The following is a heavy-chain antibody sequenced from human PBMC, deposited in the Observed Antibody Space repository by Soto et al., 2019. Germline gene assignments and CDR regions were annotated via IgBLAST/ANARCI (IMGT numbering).Heavy chain of an antibody. Sequence: GGSLRLSCAASGFTFSSYAMSWVRQAPGKGLEWVSAISGSGGSTYYADSVKGRFTISRDNSKNTLYPQMNSLRAEDTAVYYCAKDNNYYGSGSYSFDYWGQGTLVTVSS. CDR3: AKDNNYYGSGSYSFDY. CDR2: ISGSGGST. V-gene: IGHV3-23*01. D-gene: IGHD3-10*01. CDR1: GFTFSSYA. J-gene: IGHJ4*02.